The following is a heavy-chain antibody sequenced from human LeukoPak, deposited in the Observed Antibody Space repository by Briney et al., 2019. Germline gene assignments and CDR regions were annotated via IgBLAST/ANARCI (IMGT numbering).Heavy chain of an antibody. J-gene: IGHJ4*02. D-gene: IGHD1-26*01. V-gene: IGHV4-34*01. Sequence: SGTLSLTCAVYGGSFSGYYWSWIRQPPGKGLEWIGEINHSGSTNDNPSLKSRVTISVDTSKNQFSLKLSSVTAADTAVYYCARGGVGALDYWGQGTLVTVSS. CDR2: INHSGST. CDR1: GGSFSGYY. CDR3: ARGGVGALDY.